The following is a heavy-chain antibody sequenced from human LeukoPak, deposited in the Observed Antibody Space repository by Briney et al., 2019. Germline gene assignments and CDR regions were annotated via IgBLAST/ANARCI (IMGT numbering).Heavy chain of an antibody. D-gene: IGHD3-22*01. CDR2: INPNSGDT. V-gene: IGHV1-2*02. J-gene: IGHJ5*02. CDR1: GYTFTGYY. Sequence: ASVKVSCKASGYTFTGYYMHWVRQAPGQGLEWMGWINPNSGDTNYAQKFQGRVTMTRDTSISTAYMELSRLRSDDTAVYYCARGFSPNSSGYYYGEWFDPWGQGTLVTVSS. CDR3: ARGFSPNSSGYYYGEWFDP.